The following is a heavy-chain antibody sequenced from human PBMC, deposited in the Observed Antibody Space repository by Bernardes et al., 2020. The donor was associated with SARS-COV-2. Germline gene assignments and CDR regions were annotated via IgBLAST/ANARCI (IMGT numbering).Heavy chain of an antibody. CDR1: GGSISSYY. D-gene: IGHD2-2*01. Sequence: SETLSLTCTVSGGSISSYYWSWIRQPPGKGLEWIGYIYYSGSTNYNPSLKSRVTISVDTSKNQFSLKLSSVTAADTAVYYCAMEPYCSSTSCFDYWGQGTLVTVSS. V-gene: IGHV4-59*01. CDR3: AMEPYCSSTSCFDY. CDR2: IYYSGST. J-gene: IGHJ4*02.